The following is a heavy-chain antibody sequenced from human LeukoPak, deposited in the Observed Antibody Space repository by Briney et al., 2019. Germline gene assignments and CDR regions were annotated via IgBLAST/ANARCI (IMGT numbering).Heavy chain of an antibody. CDR3: ARPSLRFSSGWHYDY. CDR2: MSNNGKT. Sequence: SETLSLTCSVSGGSISGNKYYWGWVRQPPGKGLEWIATMSNNGKTYYTPSLKSRVTISVDTSKNQFSLKLSSVTAADTAVYYCARPSLRFSSGWHYDYWGQGTLVTVSS. V-gene: IGHV4-39*07. CDR1: GGSISGNKYY. J-gene: IGHJ4*02. D-gene: IGHD6-25*01.